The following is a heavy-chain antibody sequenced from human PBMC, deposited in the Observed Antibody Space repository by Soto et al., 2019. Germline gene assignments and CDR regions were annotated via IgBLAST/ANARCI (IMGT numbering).Heavy chain of an antibody. Sequence: HLVQSGPEVKKPGASITVSCKTSGDTFTNFGLSWVRQAPGQGLEWMGWIATYNSNRNYAQKFQGRLTLTTDTPTSTAYMELRSLRYDDTAVYYCATVLRGVVNWFDPWRQGTLVTVSS. D-gene: IGHD3-10*01. CDR1: GDTFTNFG. J-gene: IGHJ5*02. V-gene: IGHV1-18*01. CDR3: ATVLRGVVNWFDP. CDR2: IATYNSNR.